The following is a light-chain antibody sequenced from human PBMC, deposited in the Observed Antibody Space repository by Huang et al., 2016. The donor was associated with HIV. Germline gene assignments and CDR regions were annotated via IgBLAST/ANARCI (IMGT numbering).Light chain of an antibody. V-gene: IGKV1-NL1*01. CDR2: GAS. CDR3: QQYFSTPRT. J-gene: IGKJ1*01. Sequence: DIQMTQSPSSLSASVGDKVSITCRASQAISNSLVWYQQQPGNAPTLLLYGASRLESGVSSRFSGSGSGTDYTLTSSSLQPEDFATYYCQQYFSTPRTFGQGTKVEIK. CDR1: QAISNS.